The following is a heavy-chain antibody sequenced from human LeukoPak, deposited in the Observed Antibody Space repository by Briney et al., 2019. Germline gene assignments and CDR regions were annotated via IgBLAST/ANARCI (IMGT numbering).Heavy chain of an antibody. CDR3: ARERGAGVYECYFDY. J-gene: IGHJ4*02. CDR2: IKQDGSEK. Sequence: PGGSLRLSCAASGFTFSDYYMSWIRQAPGKGLEWVANIKQDGSEKYYVDSVKGRFTISRDNAKNSLYLQMNSLRAEDTAVYYCARERGAGVYECYFDYWGQGTLVTVSS. D-gene: IGHD2-8*01. CDR1: GFTFSDYY. V-gene: IGHV3-7*01.